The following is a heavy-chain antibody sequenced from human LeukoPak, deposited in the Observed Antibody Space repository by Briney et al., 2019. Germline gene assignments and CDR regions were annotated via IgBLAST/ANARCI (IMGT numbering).Heavy chain of an antibody. CDR3: AKTYVWFYFDY. D-gene: IGHD3-16*01. J-gene: IGHJ4*02. Sequence: EGSLRLSCAASGFTFSSYWMHWVRQAPGKGLVWVSRINSDGSGTTYADSVKGRFTISRDNSKNTLYLQMNSLRAEDTAVYYCAKTYVWFYFDYWGQGILVTVSS. CDR2: INSDGSGT. CDR1: GFTFSSYW. V-gene: IGHV3-74*01.